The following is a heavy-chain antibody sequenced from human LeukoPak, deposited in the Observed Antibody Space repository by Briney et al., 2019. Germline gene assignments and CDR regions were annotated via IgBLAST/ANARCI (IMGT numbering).Heavy chain of an antibody. CDR1: GGSISSSSYY. J-gene: IGHJ6*02. V-gene: IGHV4-39*01. CDR2: IYYSGST. Sequence: ASETLSLTCTVSGGSISSSSYYWGRIRQPPGKGLEWIGSIYYSGSTYYNPSLKSRVTISVDTSKNQFSLKLSSVTAADTAVYYCASRIAGENYYYYYYGMDVWGQGTTVTVSS. D-gene: IGHD6-13*01. CDR3: ASRIAGENYYYYYYGMDV.